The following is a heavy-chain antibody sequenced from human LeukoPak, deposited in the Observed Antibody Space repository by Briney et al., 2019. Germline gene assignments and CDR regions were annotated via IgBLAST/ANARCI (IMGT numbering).Heavy chain of an antibody. Sequence: SQTLSLTCTVSGGSISSGSYYWSWIRQPAGKGLEWIGRIYTSGSTNYNPSIKSRVTISVDTSKNQFSLKLSSVTAADTAVYYCARDRIFGGFDPWGQGTLVTVSS. D-gene: IGHD3-3*01. CDR2: IYTSGST. CDR1: GGSISSGSYY. J-gene: IGHJ5*02. V-gene: IGHV4-61*02. CDR3: ARDRIFGGFDP.